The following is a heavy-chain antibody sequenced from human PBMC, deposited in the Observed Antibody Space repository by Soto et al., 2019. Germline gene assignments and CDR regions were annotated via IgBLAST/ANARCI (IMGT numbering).Heavy chain of an antibody. CDR3: ARDFRWLRYRISTVTTPDY. J-gene: IGHJ4*02. CDR2: IWYDGSNK. CDR1: GFTFSSYG. V-gene: IGHV3-33*01. Sequence: GGSLRLSCAASGFTFSSYGMHWVRQAPGKGLEWVAVIWYDGSNKYYADSVKGRFTISRDNSKNTLYLQMNSLRAEDTAVYYCARDFRWLRYRISTVTTPDYWGQGTLVTVSS. D-gene: IGHD4-17*01.